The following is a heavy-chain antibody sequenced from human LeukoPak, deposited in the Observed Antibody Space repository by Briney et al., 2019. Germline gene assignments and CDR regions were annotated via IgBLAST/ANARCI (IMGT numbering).Heavy chain of an antibody. CDR1: GFTFSSYW. CDR2: INSDGSST. D-gene: IGHD1-26*01. CDR3: ARFRIYSGSHNFDY. V-gene: IGHV3-74*01. J-gene: IGHJ4*02. Sequence: GGSLRLSCAASGFTFSSYWMHWVRQAPGKGLAWVSRINSDGSSTSYADSVKGRFTISRDNAKNTLYLQVNSLRAEDTAVYYCARFRIYSGSHNFDYWGQGTLVTVSS.